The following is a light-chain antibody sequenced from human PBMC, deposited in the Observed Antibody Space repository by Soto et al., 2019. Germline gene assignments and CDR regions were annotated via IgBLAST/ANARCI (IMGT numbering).Light chain of an antibody. Sequence: QSVLTQPPSASGTPGQRVTISCSGSSSNIGSNTVNWYQQLPGTAPKLLIYNNNHRPSGVPDRFSAAKSGTSASLAISGLQSEDEADYYCAAWDDSLNGLVFGTGTKLTVL. CDR1: SSNIGSNT. V-gene: IGLV1-44*01. CDR2: NNN. J-gene: IGLJ1*01. CDR3: AAWDDSLNGLV.